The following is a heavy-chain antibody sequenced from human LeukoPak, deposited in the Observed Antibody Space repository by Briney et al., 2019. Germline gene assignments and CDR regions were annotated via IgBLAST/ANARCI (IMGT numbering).Heavy chain of an antibody. V-gene: IGHV4-59*01. J-gene: IGHJ3*02. CDR3: ARDGDSGSFRLRAYAFDI. Sequence: PSETLSLTCTVSGGSISSYYWSWIRQPPGKGLEWIGYIYYSGSTNYNPSLKSRATISVDTSKNQFSLKLSSVTAADTAVYYCARDGDSGSFRLRAYAFDIWGQGTMVTVSS. D-gene: IGHD1-26*01. CDR1: GGSISSYY. CDR2: IYYSGST.